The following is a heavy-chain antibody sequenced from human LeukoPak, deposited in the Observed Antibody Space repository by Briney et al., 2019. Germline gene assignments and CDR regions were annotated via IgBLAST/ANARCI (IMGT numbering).Heavy chain of an antibody. D-gene: IGHD3-22*01. Sequence: GGSLRLSCAASGFTFSSYGMSWVRQAPGKGLEWVSSISSSSSYIYYAGSVKGRFTISRDNAKNSLYLQMNSLRVEDTAVYYCARSGYYQDYWGQGTLVTVSS. CDR3: ARSGYYQDY. CDR2: ISSSSSYI. CDR1: GFTFSSYG. V-gene: IGHV3-21*01. J-gene: IGHJ4*02.